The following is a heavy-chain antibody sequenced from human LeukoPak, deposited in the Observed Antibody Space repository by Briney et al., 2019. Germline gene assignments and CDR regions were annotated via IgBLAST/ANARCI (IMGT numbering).Heavy chain of an antibody. CDR3: ARAPYSAYVAY. CDR1: GFTFSDYY. Sequence: GGSLRLSCATSGFTFSDYYMSWIRQAPGKGLEWVSYISSSSTYTKYADSVKGRFTIFRDNAKNSLFLQMNSLRAEDTAVYYCARAPYSAYVAYWGQGTLVTVSS. V-gene: IGHV3-11*06. D-gene: IGHD5-12*01. J-gene: IGHJ4*02. CDR2: ISSSSTYT.